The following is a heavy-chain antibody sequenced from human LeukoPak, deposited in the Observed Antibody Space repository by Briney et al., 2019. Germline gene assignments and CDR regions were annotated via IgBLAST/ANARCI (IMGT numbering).Heavy chain of an antibody. D-gene: IGHD3-10*01. CDR1: GFTFDDYA. J-gene: IGHJ4*02. CDR2: ISWNSGSI. CDR3: AKDSPKYYYGSGSWGFDY. Sequence: GGSLRLSCAASGFTFDDYAMHWVRQAPGKGLEWVSGISWNSGSIGYADSVKGRFTISRDNAKNSLYLQMNSLRAEDTALYYCAKDSPKYYYGSGSWGFDYWGQGTLVTVSS. V-gene: IGHV3-9*01.